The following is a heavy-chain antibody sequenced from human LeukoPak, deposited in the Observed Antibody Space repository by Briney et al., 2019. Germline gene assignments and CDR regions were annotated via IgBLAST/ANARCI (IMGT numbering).Heavy chain of an antibody. D-gene: IGHD6-19*01. CDR3: ARGLSIAVAGYNWFDP. V-gene: IGHV4-31*03. CDR2: IYYSGST. Sequence: SETLSLTCTVSGGSISSGNYYWSWIRQHPGKGLEWIGYIYYSGSTYYNPSLKSRVTILVDTSKNQFSLKLSSVTAADTAVYYCARGLSIAVAGYNWFDPWGQGTLVTVSS. CDR1: GGSISSGNYY. J-gene: IGHJ5*02.